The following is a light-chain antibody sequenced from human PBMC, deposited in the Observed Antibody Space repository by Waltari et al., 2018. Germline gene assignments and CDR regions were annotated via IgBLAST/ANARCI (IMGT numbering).Light chain of an antibody. V-gene: IGLV4-69*01. CDR3: QTGGHGTWV. CDR2: VNSDGSH. CDR1: CGHCSHV. J-gene: IGLJ3*02. Sequence: QLALTQSPSASASLRASVRLTCTLRCGHCSHVISGLQQQPQKGPRYLMKVNSDGSHSKGGEIPDRFSGSSSGAERYLTIASLQSEDEADYYCQTGGHGTWVFGGGTRLTVL.